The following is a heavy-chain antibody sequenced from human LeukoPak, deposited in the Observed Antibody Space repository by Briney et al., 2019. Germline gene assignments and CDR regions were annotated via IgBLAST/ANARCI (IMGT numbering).Heavy chain of an antibody. D-gene: IGHD1-26*01. J-gene: IGHJ4*02. CDR2: INPNSGGT. CDR1: GYTFTSYG. Sequence: ASVKVSCKASGYTFTSYGISWVRQAPGQGLEWMGWINPNSGGTNYAQKFQGRVTMTRDTSISTAYMELSRLRSDDTAVYYCARDRVEAYFDYWGQGTLVTVSS. V-gene: IGHV1-2*02. CDR3: ARDRVEAYFDY.